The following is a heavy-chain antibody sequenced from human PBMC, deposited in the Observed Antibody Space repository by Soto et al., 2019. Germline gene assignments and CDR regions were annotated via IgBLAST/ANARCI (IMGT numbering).Heavy chain of an antibody. V-gene: IGHV3-66*01. D-gene: IGHD6-19*01. Sequence: EVQLVESGGGLVQPGGSLRLSCAASGFTVSSNYMSWVRQAPGKGLEWVSVIYSGGSTYYADSVKGRFTISRDNSKNTLYLQMNRLRAEDTAVSYCARDRIAVAGNPEYFQHWGQGTLVTVSS. CDR1: GFTVSSNY. J-gene: IGHJ1*01. CDR2: IYSGGST. CDR3: ARDRIAVAGNPEYFQH.